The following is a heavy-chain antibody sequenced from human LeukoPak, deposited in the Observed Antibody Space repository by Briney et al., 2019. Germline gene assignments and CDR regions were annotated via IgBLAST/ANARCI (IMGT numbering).Heavy chain of an antibody. CDR2: ISGSGGST. V-gene: IGHV3-23*01. CDR1: GFTFSSYA. CDR3: AKTPHGSSWWFRNYFDY. J-gene: IGHJ4*02. Sequence: GGSLRLSCAASGFTFSSYAMSWVRQAPGKRLEWVSAISGSGGSTYYADSVKGRFTISRDNSKNRLYLQMNSLRAEDTAVYYCAKTPHGSSWWFRNYFDYWGQGTLVTVSS. D-gene: IGHD6-13*01.